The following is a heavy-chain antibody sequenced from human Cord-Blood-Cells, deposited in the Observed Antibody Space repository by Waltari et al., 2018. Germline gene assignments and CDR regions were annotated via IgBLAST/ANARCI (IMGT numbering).Heavy chain of an antibody. CDR1: GYTFTSHG. V-gene: IGHV1-18*04. Sequence: QVQLVQSGAEVKKPGATVTVSCKASGYTFTSHGISWVRPAPGQGLDGMGWISAYNGNTNYAQKLQGRVTMTTDTSTSTAYMELRSLRSDDTAVYYCARDLGGYSSSSDYYYGMDVWGQGTTVTVSS. CDR3: ARDLGGYSSSSDYYYGMDV. CDR2: ISAYNGNT. D-gene: IGHD6-13*01. J-gene: IGHJ6*02.